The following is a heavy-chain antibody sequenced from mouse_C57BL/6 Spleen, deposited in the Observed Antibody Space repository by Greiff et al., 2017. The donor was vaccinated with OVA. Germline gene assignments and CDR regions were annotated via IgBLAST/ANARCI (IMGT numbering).Heavy chain of an antibody. V-gene: IGHV1-84*01. CDR1: GYTFTDYY. D-gene: IGHD2-3*01. CDR3: AREYYDVDFDD. CDR2: INPGGGNT. Sequence: QVQLKESGPGLVKPGASVKLSCTASGYTFTDYYMSWVRQRPEQGLEWVGWINPGGGNTYYHDKFKGKVTLTVDTANSTLYMQLSSLNSEDSAVYYCAREYYDVDFDDWGQGTTLTVSS. J-gene: IGHJ2*01.